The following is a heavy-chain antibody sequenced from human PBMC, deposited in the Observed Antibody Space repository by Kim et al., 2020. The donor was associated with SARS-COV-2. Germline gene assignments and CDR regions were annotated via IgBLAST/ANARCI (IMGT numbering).Heavy chain of an antibody. CDR3: ATALTIFGVVWFDP. D-gene: IGHD3-3*01. J-gene: IGHJ5*02. CDR1: GYTLTELS. CDR2: FDPEDGET. V-gene: IGHV1-24*01. Sequence: ASVKVSCKVSGYTLTELSMHWVRQAPGKGLEWMGGFDPEDGETIYAQKFQGRVTMTEDTSTDTAYMELSSLRSEDTAVYYCATALTIFGVVWFDPWGQGTLVTVSS.